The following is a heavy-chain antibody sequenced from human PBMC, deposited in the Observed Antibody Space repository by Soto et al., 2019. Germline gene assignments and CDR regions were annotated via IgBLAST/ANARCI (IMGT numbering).Heavy chain of an antibody. CDR2: VSYDGSFK. CDR1: GFTFSKFG. D-gene: IGHD2-2*01. J-gene: IGHJ6*02. CDR3: AKDSDQLLFDYYYYGMEV. V-gene: IGHV3-30*18. Sequence: QVQLVASGGGVVQPGGSLSLSCESSGFTFSKFGIHSVRQAPGKGLEWVAVVSYDGSFKYYADSVKGRFTISRDNSKNTLYLQMNSLRPEDTALYYCAKDSDQLLFDYYYYGMEVWGPGTTVTVSS.